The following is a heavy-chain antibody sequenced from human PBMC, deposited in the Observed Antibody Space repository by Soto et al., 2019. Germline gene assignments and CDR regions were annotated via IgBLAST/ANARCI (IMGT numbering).Heavy chain of an antibody. CDR3: ARDLACTNGVCPAHD. Sequence: ASVKVSCKASGYTFTSYYMHWVRQAPGQGLEWMGRIIPILGIANYAQKFQGRVTITADKSTSTAYMELSSPRSEDTAVYYCARDLACTNGVCPAHDWGQGTLVTVSS. CDR1: GYTFTSYY. J-gene: IGHJ4*02. D-gene: IGHD2-8*01. CDR2: IIPILGIA. V-gene: IGHV1-69*04.